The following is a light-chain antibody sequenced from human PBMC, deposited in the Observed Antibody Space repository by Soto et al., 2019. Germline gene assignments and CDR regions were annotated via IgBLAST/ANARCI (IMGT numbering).Light chain of an antibody. CDR2: DAA. J-gene: IGKJ4*01. CDR1: PAIASF. Sequence: IQLTQSPSSLSASVGDRVTITCRASPAIASFLAWYQQKPGTAPKLLIYDAATLQSGVPSRFSGSRSGTEYTLTISSLQPEDFAIYYCQQANSFPLTFGGGTKVDI. CDR3: QQANSFPLT. V-gene: IGKV1-9*01.